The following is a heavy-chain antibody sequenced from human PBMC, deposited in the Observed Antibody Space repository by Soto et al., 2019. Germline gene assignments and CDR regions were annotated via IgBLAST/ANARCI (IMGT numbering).Heavy chain of an antibody. V-gene: IGHV3-66*01. CDR2: IYSFGNT. CDR3: ASEGISGGRFALNQ. CDR1: GFTISNNY. J-gene: IGHJ1*01. D-gene: IGHD1-20*01. Sequence: GGSLRLSCAASGFTISNNYMSWVRQVPGKGLEWVSTIYSFGNTYYADSVKGRFTISRDNSKNTLLLQMNSLGAEDTAVYYCASEGISGGRFALNQWGQGTPVPVSS.